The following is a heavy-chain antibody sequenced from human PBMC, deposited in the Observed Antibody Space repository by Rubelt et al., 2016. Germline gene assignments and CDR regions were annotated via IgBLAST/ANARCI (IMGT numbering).Heavy chain of an antibody. CDR2: IYYSGST. J-gene: IGHJ6*02. CDR3: ARGRELYYYGMDV. CDR1: GGSISSGGYY. V-gene: IGHV4-31*03. Sequence: TLSLTCPVSGGSISSGGYYWSWIRQHPGKGLEWIGYIYYSGSTYYNPSLKSRVTISVDTSKNQFSLKLSSVTAADTAVYYCARGRELYYYGMDVWGQGTTVTVSS. D-gene: IGHD1-7*01.